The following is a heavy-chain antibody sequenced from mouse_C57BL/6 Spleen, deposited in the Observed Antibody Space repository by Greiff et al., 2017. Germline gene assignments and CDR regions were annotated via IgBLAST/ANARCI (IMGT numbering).Heavy chain of an antibody. CDR1: GYTFTSYW. CDR2: IDPSDSET. J-gene: IGHJ4*01. CDR3: AITTIVRYAMYY. D-gene: IGHD1-1*01. V-gene: IGHV1-52*01. Sequence: VQLQQPGAELVRPGSSVKLSCKASGYTFTSYWMHWVKQRPIQGLEWIGNIDPSDSETHYNQKFKDKATLTVDKSSSTAYMQLSSLTSEDSAVYYCAITTIVRYAMYYWGQGTSVTVSS.